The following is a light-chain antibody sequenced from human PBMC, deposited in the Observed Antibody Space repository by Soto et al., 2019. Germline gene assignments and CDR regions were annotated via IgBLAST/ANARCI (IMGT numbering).Light chain of an antibody. J-gene: IGKJ1*01. CDR2: GAS. Sequence: IVLTQSPGTLSLSPGERTTLSCRASQSISRYLAWYQQTPGQGPRLLIYGASSRATGTPDRFSGSGSGTDFTLTINRLEPEDFALYYCQQYGSSPPTFGQGTKVDI. V-gene: IGKV3-20*01. CDR3: QQYGSSPPT. CDR1: QSISRY.